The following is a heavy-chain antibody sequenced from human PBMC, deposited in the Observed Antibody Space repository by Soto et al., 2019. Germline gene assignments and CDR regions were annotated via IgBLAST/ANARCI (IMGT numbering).Heavy chain of an antibody. CDR2: INAGNGNT. Sequence: QVPLVQSGAEVKKPGASVKVSCKASGYTFTSYAMHWVRQAPGQRLEWMGWINAGNGNTKYSQKFQGRVTITRDTSASTAYMELSSLRSEDTAVYYCARSAAAVYYYGMDVWGQGTTVTVSS. J-gene: IGHJ6*02. V-gene: IGHV1-3*01. D-gene: IGHD6-13*01. CDR1: GYTFTSYA. CDR3: ARSAAAVYYYGMDV.